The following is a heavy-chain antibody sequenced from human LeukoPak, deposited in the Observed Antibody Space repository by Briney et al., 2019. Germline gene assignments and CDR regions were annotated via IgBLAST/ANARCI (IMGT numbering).Heavy chain of an antibody. CDR3: AKAVIVVVIGGGAFDI. D-gene: IGHD2-21*01. Sequence: ASVKVSCKASGYTFTGYYMHWVRQAPGQGLEWMGWINPNSGGTNYAQKFQGRVTMTRDTSISTAYMELSSLRSEDTAVYYCAKAVIVVVIGGGAFDIWGQGTMVTVSS. J-gene: IGHJ3*02. V-gene: IGHV1-2*02. CDR2: INPNSGGT. CDR1: GYTFTGYY.